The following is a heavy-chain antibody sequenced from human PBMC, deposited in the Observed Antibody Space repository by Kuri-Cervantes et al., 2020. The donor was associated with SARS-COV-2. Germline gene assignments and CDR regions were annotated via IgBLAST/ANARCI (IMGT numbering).Heavy chain of an antibody. CDR1: GGSISSYY. V-gene: IGHV4-59*01. J-gene: IGHJ5*02. CDR2: IYYGGST. CDR3: AAEVAYYDSSGRQNWFDP. D-gene: IGHD3-22*01. Sequence: GSLRLSCTVSGGSISSYYWSWIRQPPGKGLEWIGYIYYGGSTNYNPSLKSRVTISVDTSKNQFSLKLSSVTAADTAVYYCAAEVAYYDSSGRQNWFDPWGQGTLVTVSS.